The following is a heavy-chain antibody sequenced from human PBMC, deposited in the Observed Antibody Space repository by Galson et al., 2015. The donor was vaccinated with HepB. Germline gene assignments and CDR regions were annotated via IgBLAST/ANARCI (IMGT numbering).Heavy chain of an antibody. CDR3: ARNPLQDCSGGSCYPGAFDI. Sequence: SVKVSCKASGYPFTAYFIHWVRQAPGQGLQWMGWIDPKSGGANYAQNFQVRVTMTRDTSISTAYMELSSLRSEDTAVYYCARNPLQDCSGGSCYPGAFDIWGQGTMVTVSS. CDR2: IDPKSGGA. CDR1: GYPFTAYF. D-gene: IGHD2-15*01. J-gene: IGHJ3*02. V-gene: IGHV1-2*02.